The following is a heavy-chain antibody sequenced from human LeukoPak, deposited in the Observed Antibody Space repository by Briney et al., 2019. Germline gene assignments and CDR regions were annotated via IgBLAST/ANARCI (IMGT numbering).Heavy chain of an antibody. J-gene: IGHJ4*02. Sequence: GGSLRLSCVASGFTFGSYAMSWVRQAPGKGLEWVSAISGSGGGTYYADSVKGRFTISRDNSKNTLYLQMNSLRAEDTAVYYCAKDAETSSGWWFYFDCWGQGTLVTVSS. CDR3: AKDAETSSGWWFYFDC. CDR1: GFTFGSYA. D-gene: IGHD6-19*01. V-gene: IGHV3-23*01. CDR2: ISGSGGGT.